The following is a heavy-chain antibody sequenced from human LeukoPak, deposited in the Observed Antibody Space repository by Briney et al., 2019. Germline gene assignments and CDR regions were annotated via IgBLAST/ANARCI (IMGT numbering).Heavy chain of an antibody. J-gene: IGHJ2*01. Sequence: ASVKVSCKASGYTFTDYYMHWVRQAPGQGLEWMGRIIPVLGLASYAQRFQDRVTITADKFTGAAYMELSSLRSEDTAVYFCAREAGDYWYFDIWGRGTLVTVSS. D-gene: IGHD4-17*01. CDR2: IIPVLGLA. V-gene: IGHV1-69*04. CDR3: AREAGDYWYFDI. CDR1: GYTFTDYY.